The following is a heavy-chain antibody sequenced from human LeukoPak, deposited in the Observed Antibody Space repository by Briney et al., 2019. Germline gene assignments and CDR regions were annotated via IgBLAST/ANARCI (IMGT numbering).Heavy chain of an antibody. CDR3: ARALVGRSGYYYDY. J-gene: IGHJ4*02. Sequence: PGGSLRLSCAASGFTFSSYSMNWVRQAPGKGLEWVSSISSSSSYIYYADSVKGRFTISRDNAKNSLYLQMNSLRAEDTAVYYCARALVGRSGYYYDYWGQGTLVTVSS. CDR2: ISSSSSYI. CDR1: GFTFSSYS. D-gene: IGHD3-3*01. V-gene: IGHV3-21*01.